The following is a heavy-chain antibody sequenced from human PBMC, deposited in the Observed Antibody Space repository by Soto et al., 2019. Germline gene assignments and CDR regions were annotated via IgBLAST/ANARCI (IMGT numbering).Heavy chain of an antibody. Sequence: ASVKVSCKASGYTFTSYDINWVRQATGQGLEWMGWMNPNSGNTGYAQKFQGRVTMTRNTSISTAYMELSSLRSEDTAVYYCATSPHRTDYDFWSGYYKTGRNWFDPWGQGTLVTVSS. V-gene: IGHV1-8*01. CDR2: MNPNSGNT. D-gene: IGHD3-3*01. J-gene: IGHJ5*02. CDR3: ATSPHRTDYDFWSGYYKTGRNWFDP. CDR1: GYTFTSYD.